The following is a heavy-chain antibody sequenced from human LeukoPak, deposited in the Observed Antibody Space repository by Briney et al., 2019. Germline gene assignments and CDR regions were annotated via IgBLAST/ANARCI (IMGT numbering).Heavy chain of an antibody. Sequence: GGSLRLSCAASGFTVSSSYISWVRQAPGKGLEWVSVIYAGDSTYYADSVKGRFIISRDNSKNTVYLQMDSLRAEDTAVYYCARESHVERDDFWGQGTLITVSS. V-gene: IGHV3-53*01. CDR2: IYAGDST. D-gene: IGHD1-1*01. CDR1: GFTVSSSY. J-gene: IGHJ4*02. CDR3: ARESHVERDDF.